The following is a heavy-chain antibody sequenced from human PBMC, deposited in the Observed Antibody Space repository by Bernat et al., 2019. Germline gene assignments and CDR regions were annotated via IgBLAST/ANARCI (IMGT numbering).Heavy chain of an antibody. CDR1: GFTFNNYW. Sequence: EVQLVESRGYLVQPGGSLRLSCAASGFTFNNYWMSWVRQAPGKGLEWVANINQDGSDKYYVDSVRGRFTISRDNAKNSLFLQMNSLRAEDTVVYYCARSPATGTVDYWGQGTLVTVSS. CDR2: INQDGSDK. J-gene: IGHJ4*02. D-gene: IGHD1-1*01. CDR3: ARSPATGTVDY. V-gene: IGHV3-7*03.